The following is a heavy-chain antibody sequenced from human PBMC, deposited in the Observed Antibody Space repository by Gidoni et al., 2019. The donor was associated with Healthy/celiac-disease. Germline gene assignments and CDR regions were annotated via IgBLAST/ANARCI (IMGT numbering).Heavy chain of an antibody. CDR3: ASIEYYYDSSGYYHHDY. CDR2: ISSSSSYI. CDR1: GFTFSSYS. D-gene: IGHD3-22*01. J-gene: IGHJ4*02. Sequence: EVQLVESGGGLVKPGGSLRLSCAASGFTFSSYSMNWVRQAPGKGLEWVSSISSSSSYIYYADSVKGRFTISRDNAKNSRYLQMNSLRAEDTAVYYCASIEYYYDSSGYYHHDYWGQGTLVTVSS. V-gene: IGHV3-21*01.